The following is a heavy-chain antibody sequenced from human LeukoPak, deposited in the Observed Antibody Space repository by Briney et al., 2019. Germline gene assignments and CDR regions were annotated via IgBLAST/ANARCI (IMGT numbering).Heavy chain of an antibody. D-gene: IGHD1-1*01. CDR1: GVSINSPNSY. V-gene: IGHV4-39*01. J-gene: IGHJ4*02. CDR2: IFHDGTA. CDR3: ARRVVAGTTVDF. Sequence: AETLSLTCTVSGVSINSPNSYWGWIRQPPGKGLEWIGSIFHDGTAYSSPSLKSRVTVSVDTSLNQFSLNLMSMTAADTAVYYCARRVVAGTTVDFWGQGKLVTVSS.